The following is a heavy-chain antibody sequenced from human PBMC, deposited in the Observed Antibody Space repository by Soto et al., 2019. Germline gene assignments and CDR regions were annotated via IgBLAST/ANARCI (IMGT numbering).Heavy chain of an antibody. J-gene: IGHJ4*02. Sequence: EVQLVESGGGLVKPGGSLRLSCAASGFTFSSYSMNWVRQAPGKGLEWVSSISSSSSYIYYADSVKGRFTISRDNAKNSLYLQMNSLRAEDTAVYYCARDKARGDDSIDYWGQGPLVTVSS. CDR2: ISSSSSYI. CDR1: GFTFSSYS. V-gene: IGHV3-21*01. D-gene: IGHD2-21*02. CDR3: ARDKARGDDSIDY.